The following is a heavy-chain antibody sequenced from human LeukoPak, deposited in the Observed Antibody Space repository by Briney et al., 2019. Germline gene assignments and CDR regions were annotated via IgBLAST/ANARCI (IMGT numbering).Heavy chain of an antibody. CDR1: GFTFTDSY. V-gene: IGHV1-2*02. J-gene: IGHJ6*03. CDR2: INPNTGGT. Sequence: ASVKVSCKASGFTFTDSYMHWVRQAPGQGLEWMGWINPNTGGTNYAQKFQGRVTMTRDTSISTAYMELSRLRSDDTAVYYCARDTDPHYYYYYMDVWGKGTTVTISS. CDR3: ARDTDPHYYYYYMDV.